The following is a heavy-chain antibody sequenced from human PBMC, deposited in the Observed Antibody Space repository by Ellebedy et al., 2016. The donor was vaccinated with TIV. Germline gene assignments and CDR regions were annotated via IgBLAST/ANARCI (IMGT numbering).Heavy chain of an antibody. Sequence: GESLKISCAASGFTFSSYAMSWVRQAPGKGLEWVSTISVSGDTTYYADSVKGRFTISRDDSQNTLFLQMNNLRTEDTAVYYCAKDLRGGVSRYFDSWGQGTLVTVSS. CDR1: GFTFSSYA. V-gene: IGHV3-23*01. CDR2: ISVSGDTT. J-gene: IGHJ4*02. D-gene: IGHD2-8*02. CDR3: AKDLRGGVSRYFDS.